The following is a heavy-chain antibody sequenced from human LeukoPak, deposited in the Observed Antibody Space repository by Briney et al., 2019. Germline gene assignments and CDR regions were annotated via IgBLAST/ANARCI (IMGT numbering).Heavy chain of an antibody. V-gene: IGHV4-31*03. CDR2: ISYRGTT. D-gene: IGHD4-17*01. CDR3: ASGGYGAFDY. Sequence: SETLSLTCTVSRGSISSGGCYWSWIRQHPGRGLEWIGYISYRGTTYYNPSLNSRVSISVDTSKNQYSLKLNSVTAADTAVYYCASGGYGAFDYWGQGTLVTVSS. J-gene: IGHJ4*02. CDR1: RGSISSGGCY.